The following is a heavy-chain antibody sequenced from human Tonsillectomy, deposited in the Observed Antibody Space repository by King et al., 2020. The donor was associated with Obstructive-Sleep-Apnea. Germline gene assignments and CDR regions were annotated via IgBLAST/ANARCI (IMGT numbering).Heavy chain of an antibody. Sequence: VQLVESGGGLVTPGGSLRLSCAASGFTFSTYTMNWVRQAPGKGLEWVSSISGSSTVVFDADSVKGRFTISRDNAKNSLYLQMNSLRGEDTAVYYCARSEDSYGWGSYDYWGQGTLVTVSS. J-gene: IGHJ4*02. V-gene: IGHV3-21*01. CDR1: GFTFSTYT. D-gene: IGHD3-10*01. CDR3: ARSEDSYGWGSYDY. CDR2: ISGSSTVV.